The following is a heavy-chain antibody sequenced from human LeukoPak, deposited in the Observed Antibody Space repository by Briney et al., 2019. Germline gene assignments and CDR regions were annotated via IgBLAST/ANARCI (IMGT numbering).Heavy chain of an antibody. J-gene: IGHJ5*02. CDR2: INHSGST. CDR1: GYSISSGYY. D-gene: IGHD1-14*01. V-gene: IGHV4-38-2*02. Sequence: SETLSLTCTVSGYSISSGYYWSWIRQPPGEGLEWIGEINHSGSTDYNPSLKSRVTISVDTSKNQFSLKLRSVTAADTAVYYCARVTSRLGWFDPWGQGTLVTVSS. CDR3: ARVTSRLGWFDP.